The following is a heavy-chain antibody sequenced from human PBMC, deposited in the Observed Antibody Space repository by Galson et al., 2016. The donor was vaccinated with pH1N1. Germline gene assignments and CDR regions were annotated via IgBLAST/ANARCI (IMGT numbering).Heavy chain of an antibody. Sequence: SVKVSCKAPGYTFTDNFIHWVRQTPGQGLEWLGWINPDSGGTNYAQSFNDRVTMTRDTSINTIFMQLSSLQSDDTAIYFCARIPSTDYDFWRSYNLPFDLWGQGTLVSVSS. CDR1: GYTFTDNF. CDR2: INPDSGGT. V-gene: IGHV1-2*02. J-gene: IGHJ4*02. D-gene: IGHD3-3*01. CDR3: ARIPSTDYDFWRSYNLPFDL.